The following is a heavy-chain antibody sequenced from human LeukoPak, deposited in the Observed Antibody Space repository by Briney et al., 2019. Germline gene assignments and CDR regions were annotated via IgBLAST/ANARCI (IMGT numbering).Heavy chain of an antibody. CDR2: ISYDGSNK. J-gene: IGHJ4*02. CDR1: GFTFSSYA. D-gene: IGHD6-19*01. Sequence: GRSLRLSCAVSGFTFSSYAMHWVRQAPGKGLEWVAVISYDGSNKYYADSVKGRFTISRDNSKNTLYLQMNSLRDEDTAVYYCAREYSSGWYFDYWGRGTLVTVSS. V-gene: IGHV3-30-3*01. CDR3: AREYSSGWYFDY.